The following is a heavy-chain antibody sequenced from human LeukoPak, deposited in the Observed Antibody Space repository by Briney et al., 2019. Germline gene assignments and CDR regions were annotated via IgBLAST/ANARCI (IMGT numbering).Heavy chain of an antibody. Sequence: GGSLRLSCAASGFTFSSYSMNWVRQAPGKGLEWVSSISSSSSYIYHADSVKGRFTISRDNSKNTLYLQMNSLRAEDTAVYYCATGAFGNPGIYWGQGTLVTVSS. D-gene: IGHD4-23*01. CDR1: GFTFSSYS. CDR2: ISSSSSYI. V-gene: IGHV3-21*01. J-gene: IGHJ4*02. CDR3: ATGAFGNPGIY.